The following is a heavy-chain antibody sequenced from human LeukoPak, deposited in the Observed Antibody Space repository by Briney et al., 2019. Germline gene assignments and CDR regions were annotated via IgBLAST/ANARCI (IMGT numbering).Heavy chain of an antibody. V-gene: IGHV1-24*01. J-gene: IGHJ4*02. D-gene: IGHD6-19*01. CDR2: FDPEDGET. Sequence: ASVKVSCKVSGYTLTELSMHWVRQAPGKGLEWMGGFDPEDGETIYAQKFQGRATMTEDTSTDTAYMELSSLRSEDTAVYYCATPQKGYSSGWYDFSFWGQGTLVTVSS. CDR1: GYTLTELS. CDR3: ATPQKGYSSGWYDFSF.